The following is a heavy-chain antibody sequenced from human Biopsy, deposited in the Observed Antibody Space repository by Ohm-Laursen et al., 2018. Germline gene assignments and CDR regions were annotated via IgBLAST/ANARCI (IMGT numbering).Heavy chain of an antibody. V-gene: IGHV3-66*01. CDR1: GFTVYNNY. CDR3: ARVPSGVATKG. J-gene: IGHJ4*02. CDR2: IYSGGYT. D-gene: IGHD5-24*01. Sequence: SLRLSCAASGFTVYNNYMTWVRQAPGKGLEWVSLIYSGGYTRYADSVKGRFTISRDSSKNPLYLQMNPVRVEDTAVYYCARVPSGVATKGRGQGTLVTVSS.